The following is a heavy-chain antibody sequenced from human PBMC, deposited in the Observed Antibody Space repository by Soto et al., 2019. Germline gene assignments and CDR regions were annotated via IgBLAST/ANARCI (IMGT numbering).Heavy chain of an antibody. Sequence: GSLRLSCAASGFTFSSYAMHWVRQAPGKGLEYVSAISSNGGSTYYANSVKGRFTISRDNSKNTLYLQMGSLRAEDMAVYYCARTYDFWSGLDVWGQGTTVTVSS. CDR1: GFTFSSYA. V-gene: IGHV3-64*01. J-gene: IGHJ6*02. D-gene: IGHD3-3*01. CDR2: ISSNGGST. CDR3: ARTYDFWSGLDV.